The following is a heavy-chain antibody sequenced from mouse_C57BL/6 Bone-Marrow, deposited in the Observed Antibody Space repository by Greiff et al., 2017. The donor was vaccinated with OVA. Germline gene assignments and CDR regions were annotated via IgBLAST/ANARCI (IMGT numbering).Heavy chain of an antibody. V-gene: IGHV5-17*01. CDR3: ARRITTVVATDAY. CDR2: ISSGSSTI. Sequence: DVQLQESGGGLVKPGGSLKLSCAASGFTFSDYGMHWVRQAPEKGLEWVAYISSGSSTIYYADTVKGRFTISRDNAKNTLFLQMTSLRSEDTAMYYCARRITTVVATDAYWGQGTLVTVSA. J-gene: IGHJ3*01. CDR1: GFTFSDYG. D-gene: IGHD1-1*01.